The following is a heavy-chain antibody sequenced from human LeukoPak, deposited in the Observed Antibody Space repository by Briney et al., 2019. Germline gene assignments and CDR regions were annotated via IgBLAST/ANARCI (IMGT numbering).Heavy chain of an antibody. D-gene: IGHD2-2*02. J-gene: IGHJ5*02. Sequence: SETLSLTCAVSGGSISSGGYSWSWIRQPPGKGLEWIGYIYYSGSTNYNPSLKSRVTISVDTSKNQFSLKLSSVTAADTAVYYCARGPYCSSTSCYTRFDPWGQGTLVTVSS. CDR3: ARGPYCSSTSCYTRFDP. CDR1: GGSISSGGYS. CDR2: IYYSGST. V-gene: IGHV4-61*08.